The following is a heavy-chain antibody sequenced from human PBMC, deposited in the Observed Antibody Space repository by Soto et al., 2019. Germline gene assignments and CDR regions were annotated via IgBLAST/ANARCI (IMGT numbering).Heavy chain of an antibody. D-gene: IGHD3-9*01. J-gene: IGHJ4*02. CDR2: IYYSGST. CDR3: ARAGDILTGYYFSQKQHFDY. CDR1: GGSISSGGYY. Sequence: QVQLQESGPGLVKPSQTLSLTCTVSGGSISSGGYYWSWIRQHPGKGLEWIGYIYYSGSTYYNPSLKSRVTISVDTSKNQFSLKLSSVTAADTAVYYCARAGDILTGYYFSQKQHFDYWGQGTLVTVSS. V-gene: IGHV4-31*03.